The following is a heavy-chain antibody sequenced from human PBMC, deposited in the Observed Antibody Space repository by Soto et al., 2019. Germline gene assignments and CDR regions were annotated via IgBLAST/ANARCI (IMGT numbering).Heavy chain of an antibody. D-gene: IGHD3-9*01. J-gene: IGHJ6*03. CDR3: ARSGRYSRYYYYYMDV. Sequence: SETLSLTCAVYGGSFSGYYWSWIRQPPGKGLEWIGEINHSGSTNYNPSLKSRVTISVDTSKNQFSLKLSSVTAADTAVYYCARSGRYSRYYYYYMDVWGKGTTVTVSS. CDR1: GGSFSGYY. CDR2: INHSGST. V-gene: IGHV4-34*01.